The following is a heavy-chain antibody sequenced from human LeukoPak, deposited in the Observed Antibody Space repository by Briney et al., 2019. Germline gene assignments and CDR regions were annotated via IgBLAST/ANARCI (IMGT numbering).Heavy chain of an antibody. CDR2: IWHDGSNK. Sequence: GGSLRLSCAASGFTFSSYGMHWIRQAPGRGLEWVAIIWHDGSNKYYADSVKGRFTISRDNSKNTLDLQMNSLRAEDTAVYYCARDRSSGAFDYWGQGTLVTVSS. V-gene: IGHV3-33*01. CDR1: GFTFSSYG. D-gene: IGHD2-15*01. CDR3: ARDRSSGAFDY. J-gene: IGHJ4*02.